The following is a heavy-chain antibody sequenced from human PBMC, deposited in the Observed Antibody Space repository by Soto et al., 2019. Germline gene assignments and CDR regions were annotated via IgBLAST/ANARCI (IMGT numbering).Heavy chain of an antibody. Sequence: GESLKISFKGSGYSFTSYWISWVRQMPGKGLEWTGRIYPSDSYTNYSPSFQGHVTISADKPISTAYLQCSSLKASDTAMYFCVVQQKLTCVNYWGQGTQVTVSS. CDR3: VVQQKLTCVNY. CDR1: GYSFTSYW. V-gene: IGHV5-10-1*01. CDR2: IYPSDSYT. D-gene: IGHD6-13*01. J-gene: IGHJ4*02.